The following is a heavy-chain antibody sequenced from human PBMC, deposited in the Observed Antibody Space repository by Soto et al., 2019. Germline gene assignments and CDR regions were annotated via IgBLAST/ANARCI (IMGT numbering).Heavy chain of an antibody. Sequence: GGSLRLSCAASGFTFSSYAMHWVRQAPGKGLEWVAVISYDGSNKYYADSVKGRFTISRDNSKNTLYLQMNSLRAEDTAVYYCARFVDAFDIWGQGTMVTVSS. V-gene: IGHV3-30-3*01. CDR3: ARFVDAFDI. CDR2: ISYDGSNK. J-gene: IGHJ3*02. CDR1: GFTFSSYA.